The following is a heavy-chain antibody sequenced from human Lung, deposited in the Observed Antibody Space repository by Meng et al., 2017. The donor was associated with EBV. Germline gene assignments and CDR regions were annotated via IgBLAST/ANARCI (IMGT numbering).Heavy chain of an antibody. CDR3: ARLSGTGWFDP. CDR1: GFIFSNYN. D-gene: IGHD1-7*01. V-gene: IGHV3-21*02. CDR2: ISSGNSYI. J-gene: IGHJ5*02. Sequence: EVQLVESGGGLVKPGEAHRLSCAASGFIFSNYNMNWVRQAPGKGLEWVSSISSGNSYIYYADSVKGRFTISRDNAKNSLSLQMNSLRAEDTAVYYCARLSGTGWFDPWGQGTLVTVAS.